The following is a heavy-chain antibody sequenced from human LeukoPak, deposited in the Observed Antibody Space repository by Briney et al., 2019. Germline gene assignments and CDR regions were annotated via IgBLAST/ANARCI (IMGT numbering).Heavy chain of an antibody. Sequence: SETLSLTCSVSGGSISNADYYWGWIRQAPGKGLEWIGSIFYGERNHYNPSLKSRATMSVDTSKNQFSLKLTSVTAADAAMYYCARQLPTAAADTRGYFEYWGQGAAVTVSS. V-gene: IGHV4-39*01. J-gene: IGHJ4*01. CDR1: GGSISNADYY. CDR2: IFYGERN. CDR3: ARQLPTAAADTRGYFEY. D-gene: IGHD6-13*01.